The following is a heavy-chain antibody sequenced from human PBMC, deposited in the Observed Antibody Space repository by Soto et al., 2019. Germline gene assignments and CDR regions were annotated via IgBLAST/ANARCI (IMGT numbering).Heavy chain of an antibody. CDR3: ARRHYYDSRGSGAFDI. Sequence: SETLALTCAVYVGSFSVYYWSWIRQPPGKGLEWIGEINHSGSTNYNPSLKSRVTISVDTSKNQFSLKLSSVTAADTAVYYCARRHYYDSRGSGAFDIWGQGTMVTVSS. V-gene: IGHV4-34*01. J-gene: IGHJ3*02. CDR2: INHSGST. D-gene: IGHD3-22*01. CDR1: VGSFSVYY.